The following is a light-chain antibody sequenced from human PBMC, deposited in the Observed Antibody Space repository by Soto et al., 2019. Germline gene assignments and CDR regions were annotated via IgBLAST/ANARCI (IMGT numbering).Light chain of an antibody. CDR1: QGISNY. Sequence: DIQMTQSPSSLSASVGDRVTITCRASQGISNYLAWYQQKPGKVPKLLIYAASTLQSGVPSRFSGSGSGTDFTLTISSFQPEDVATYYCQKYNSAPQTFGQGTNVEIK. J-gene: IGKJ1*01. CDR3: QKYNSAPQT. V-gene: IGKV1-27*01. CDR2: AAS.